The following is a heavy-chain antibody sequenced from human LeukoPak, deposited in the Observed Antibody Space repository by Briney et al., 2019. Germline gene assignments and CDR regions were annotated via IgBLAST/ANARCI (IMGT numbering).Heavy chain of an antibody. Sequence: GASVKVSCKASGYTFTSYYMHWVRQAPGQGLEWMGIINPSGGSTSYAQKFQGRVTITADKSTSTAYMELSSLRSEDTAVYYCASNVLNWFDPWGQGTLDTVSS. CDR1: GYTFTSYY. CDR3: ASNVLNWFDP. D-gene: IGHD6-6*01. CDR2: INPSGGST. J-gene: IGHJ5*02. V-gene: IGHV1-46*01.